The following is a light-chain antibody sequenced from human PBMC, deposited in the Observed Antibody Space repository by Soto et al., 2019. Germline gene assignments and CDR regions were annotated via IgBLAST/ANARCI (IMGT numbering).Light chain of an antibody. V-gene: IGKV3-15*01. CDR3: QQYNNWPS. CDR2: DIS. CDR1: QSVSSN. J-gene: IGKJ5*01. Sequence: EVVLTQSPATLSVSPVERASLXCRASQSVSSNLAWYQQKPGQAPRLLIYDISNRAAGVPARFSGSGSETEFTLTIRSLQSEDFAVYFCQQYNNWPSFGQGTRLEIK.